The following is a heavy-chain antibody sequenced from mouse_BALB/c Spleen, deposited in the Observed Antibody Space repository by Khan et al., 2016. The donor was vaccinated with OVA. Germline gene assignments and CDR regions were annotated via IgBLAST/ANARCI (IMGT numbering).Heavy chain of an antibody. V-gene: IGHV3-2*02. CDR1: GHSITSDYA. CDR2: IRYSGNT. CDR3: ARVYGGDFDY. Sequence: EVQLVESGPGLVKPSQSLSLTCTVTGHSITSDYAWNWIRQFPGNKLEWMGYIRYSGNTNYNPSLKSRISITRDTSKNQFFLQLNSVTTEDTATDYCARVYGGDFDYWGQGTTLTVSS. D-gene: IGHD1-1*01. J-gene: IGHJ2*01.